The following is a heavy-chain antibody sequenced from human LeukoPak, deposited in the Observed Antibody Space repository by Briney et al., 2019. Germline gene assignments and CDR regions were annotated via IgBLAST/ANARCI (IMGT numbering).Heavy chain of an antibody. D-gene: IGHD3-10*01. CDR2: INPNSGGT. J-gene: IGHJ4*02. CDR3: ATDPTYITMVRGNY. CDR1: GYTFTGYY. V-gene: IGHV1-2*02. Sequence: GASVKVSCKASGYTFTGYYMHWVRQAPGQGLEWMGWINPNSGGTNYAQKFQGRVTMTEDTSTDTAYMELSSLRSEDTAVYYCATDPTYITMVRGNYWGQGTLVTVSS.